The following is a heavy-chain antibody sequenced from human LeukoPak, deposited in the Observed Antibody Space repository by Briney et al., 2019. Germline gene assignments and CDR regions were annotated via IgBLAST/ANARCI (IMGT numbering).Heavy chain of an antibody. J-gene: IGHJ3*02. CDR3: ARVRLSVFNGRAFDI. D-gene: IGHD2-8*01. Sequence: SETLSLTCTVSGGSISSYYWSWIRQPPGKGLEWIGYIYYSGSTNYNPSLKSRVTISVDTSKNQFSLELSSVTAADTAVYYCARVRLSVFNGRAFDIWGQGTIVTVSS. V-gene: IGHV4-59*01. CDR2: IYYSGST. CDR1: GGSISSYY.